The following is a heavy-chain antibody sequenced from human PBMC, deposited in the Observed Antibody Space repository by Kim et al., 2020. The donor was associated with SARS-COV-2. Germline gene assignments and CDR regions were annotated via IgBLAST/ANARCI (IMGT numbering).Heavy chain of an antibody. Sequence: GGSLRLSCAASGFTFSNAWMSWVRQAPGKGLEWVGRIKSKTDGGTTDYAAPVKGRFTISRDDSKNTLYLQMNSLKTEDTAVYYCTTGFNFDWLQKGAYFDYWGQGTLVTVSS. CDR2: IKSKTDGGTT. V-gene: IGHV3-15*01. CDR1: GFTFSNAW. D-gene: IGHD3-9*01. CDR3: TTGFNFDWLQKGAYFDY. J-gene: IGHJ4*02.